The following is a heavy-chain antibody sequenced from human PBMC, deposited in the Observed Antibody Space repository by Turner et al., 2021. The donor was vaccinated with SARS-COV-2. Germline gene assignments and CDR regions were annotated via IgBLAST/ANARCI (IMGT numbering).Heavy chain of an antibody. D-gene: IGHD2-15*01. CDR2: IKQDGSEK. CDR1: GFTFSSYW. V-gene: IGHV3-7*03. CDR3: AREESGSLGAYGMDV. J-gene: IGHJ6*02. Sequence: EVQLVESGGGLVQPGGSLRLSCAASGFTFSSYWMNWVRQAPGKGLEWVANIKQDGSEKYYVDPVKGRFTISRDNAKNSLYLQMNSLRAEDTAVYYCAREESGSLGAYGMDVWGQGTTVTVSS.